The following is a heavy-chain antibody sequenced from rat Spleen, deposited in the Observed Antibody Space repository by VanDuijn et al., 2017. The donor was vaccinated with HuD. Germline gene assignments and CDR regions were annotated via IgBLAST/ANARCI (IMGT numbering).Heavy chain of an antibody. V-gene: IGHV5-7*01. CDR3: GRHDTTRWFAY. Sequence: EVLLLESGGGVVQPGRSMKLSCAASGFPFSNYDMAWVRQAPKAGLEWVATISYDGDSTNYRDSVKGRFTISRDSGKSTLYLQRDSLRSEDTGTYYCGRHDTTRWFAYWGKGTLVTVSS. D-gene: IGHD1-4*01. CDR2: ISYDGDST. CDR1: GFPFSNYD. J-gene: IGHJ3*01.